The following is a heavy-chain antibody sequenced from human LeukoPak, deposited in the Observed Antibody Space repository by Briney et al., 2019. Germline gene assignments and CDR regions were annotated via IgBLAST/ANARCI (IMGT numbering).Heavy chain of an antibody. CDR3: ARDEWTGEFDH. J-gene: IGHJ4*02. D-gene: IGHD3/OR15-3a*01. CDR1: GFPFSDYW. Sequence: GGSLRLSCTVSGFPFSDYWMSWVRQAPGKGLEWVGNIKKDGREKYYVDSVKGRFTISRDNGKNSLFLQMNSLRAEDTGVYYCARDEWTGEFDHWGRGTLVTVSS. V-gene: IGHV3-7*04. CDR2: IKKDGREK.